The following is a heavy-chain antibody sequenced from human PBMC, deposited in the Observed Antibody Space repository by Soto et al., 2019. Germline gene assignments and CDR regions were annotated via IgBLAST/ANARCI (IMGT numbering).Heavy chain of an antibody. CDR1: GYTFTSYG. CDR3: ARTSYCGGDCYLYYYYGMDV. J-gene: IGHJ6*02. CDR2: ISAYNGNT. Sequence: QVQLVQSGAEVKKPGASVKVSCKASGYTFTSYGISWVRQAPGQGLEWMGWISAYNGNTNYAQKLQGRVTMTTDTSTSTAYMELRSLRSDDTAVYYCARTSYCGGDCYLYYYYGMDVWGQGTTVTVSS. V-gene: IGHV1-18*01. D-gene: IGHD2-21*02.